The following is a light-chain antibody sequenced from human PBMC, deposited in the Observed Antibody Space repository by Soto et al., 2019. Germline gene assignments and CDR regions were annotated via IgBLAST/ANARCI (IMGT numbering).Light chain of an antibody. CDR1: SGDVGGYNF. V-gene: IGLV2-11*01. CDR3: CSYGGSYTWV. Sequence: QSVLTQPRSVSGSPGQSVTISCTGTSGDVGGYNFVSWYQQHPGKAPTLMILDVSQRPSGVPDRFSGSKSGNTASLTISGLQADDEADYYCCSYGGSYTWVFGGGTKVTVL. CDR2: DVS. J-gene: IGLJ3*02.